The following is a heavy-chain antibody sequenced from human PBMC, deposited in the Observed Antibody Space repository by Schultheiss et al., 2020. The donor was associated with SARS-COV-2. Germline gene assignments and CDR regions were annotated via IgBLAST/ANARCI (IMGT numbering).Heavy chain of an antibody. J-gene: IGHJ3*02. CDR1: GFTFSSYS. CDR2: ISSSSSYI. V-gene: IGHV3-21*01. CDR3: VRDGRGAGDALDI. D-gene: IGHD1-26*01. Sequence: GGSLRLSCAASGFTFSSYSMNWVRQAPGKGLEWVSSISSSSSYIYYADSVKGRFTISRDNAKNSLYLQMNSLRAEDTAVYYCVRDGRGAGDALDIWGQGTLDTVSS.